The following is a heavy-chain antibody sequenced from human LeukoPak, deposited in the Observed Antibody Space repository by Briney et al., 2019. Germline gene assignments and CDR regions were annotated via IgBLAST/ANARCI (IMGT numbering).Heavy chain of an antibody. J-gene: IGHJ2*01. V-gene: IGHV4-30-4*01. Sequence: PSQTLSLTCTVSGGSISSGDYYWSWLRQPPGKGLEWLGYIYYSGSTYYNPSLKSRVTISVDTSKNQFSLKLSSVTAADTAVYYCARDDYYDSSGSQSNWYFDLWGRGTLVTVSS. CDR1: GGSISSGDYY. CDR3: ARDDYYDSSGSQSNWYFDL. D-gene: IGHD3-22*01. CDR2: IYYSGST.